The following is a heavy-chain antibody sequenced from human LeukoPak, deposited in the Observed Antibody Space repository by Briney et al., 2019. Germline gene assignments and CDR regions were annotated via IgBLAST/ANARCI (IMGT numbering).Heavy chain of an antibody. CDR1: GGSFSGYY. D-gene: IGHD5-12*01. J-gene: IGHJ4*02. Sequence: SETLSLTCAVCGGSFSGYYWSWIRQPPGKGLEWIGEINHSGSTNYNPSLKSRVTISVDTSKNQFSLKLSSVTAADTAVYYCARVWIVATSMGLPKISYYFDYWGQGTLVTVSS. CDR3: ARVWIVATSMGLPKISYYFDY. CDR2: INHSGST. V-gene: IGHV4-34*01.